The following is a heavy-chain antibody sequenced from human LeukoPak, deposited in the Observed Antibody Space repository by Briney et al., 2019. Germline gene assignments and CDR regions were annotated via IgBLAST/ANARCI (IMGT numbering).Heavy chain of an antibody. CDR3: ARGRIVVANTGAFDI. CDR2: TSFDESTK. CDR1: GFIFRDYV. D-gene: IGHD3-22*01. J-gene: IGHJ3*02. V-gene: IGHV3-30-3*01. Sequence: GGSLRLSCAASGFIFRDYVMNWVRQAPGKGLEWVAVTSFDESTKHYADSVQGRFTISRDNSKNTLYLQMNSLRAEDTAVYFCARGRIVVANTGAFDIWGQGTMVPVSS.